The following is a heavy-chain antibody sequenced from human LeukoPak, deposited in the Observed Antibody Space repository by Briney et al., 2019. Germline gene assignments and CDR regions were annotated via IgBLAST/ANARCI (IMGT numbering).Heavy chain of an antibody. J-gene: IGHJ4*02. D-gene: IGHD5-24*01. CDR3: ARVRDRKSPFDY. CDR1: GYTFTSYG. V-gene: IGHV1-18*01. Sequence: ASVKVSCKASGYTFTSYGISWVRQAPGQGLEWMGWISAYNGNTSYAQKLQGRDTMTTDTSTSTAYMELRSLRSDDTAVYYCARVRDRKSPFDYWGQGTLVTVSS. CDR2: ISAYNGNT.